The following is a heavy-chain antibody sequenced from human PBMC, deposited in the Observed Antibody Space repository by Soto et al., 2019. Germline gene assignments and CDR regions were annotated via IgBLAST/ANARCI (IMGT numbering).Heavy chain of an antibody. CDR2: IYHSGST. CDR3: AREITRYYDSSGYYDYFDY. CDR1: GGSISSRGYS. V-gene: IGHV4-30-2*01. D-gene: IGHD3-22*01. Sequence: SETLSLTCAVSGGSISSRGYSWSWIRQPPGKGLEWIGYIYHSGSTNYTPSLKSRVTISVATSKNQFSLKLSSVTAADTAVYYCAREITRYYDSSGYYDYFDYWGQGTLVTVSS. J-gene: IGHJ4*02.